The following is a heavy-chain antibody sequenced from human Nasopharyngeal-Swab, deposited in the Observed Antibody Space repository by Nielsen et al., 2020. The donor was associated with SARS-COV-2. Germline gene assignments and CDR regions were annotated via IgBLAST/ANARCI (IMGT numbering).Heavy chain of an antibody. CDR2: IRGSGDNT. V-gene: IGHV3-23*01. CDR3: GKHHQGWSGDDY. CDR1: GFTFSNYD. Sequence: GESLKISCAASGFTFSNYDMNWVRQAPGKGLEWVSGIRGSGDNTYYADSVKGRFTISRDNSKNTLSLYMNSLRVEDTAVYYCGKHHQGWSGDDYWGQGTLVTVSS. D-gene: IGHD3-10*01. J-gene: IGHJ4*02.